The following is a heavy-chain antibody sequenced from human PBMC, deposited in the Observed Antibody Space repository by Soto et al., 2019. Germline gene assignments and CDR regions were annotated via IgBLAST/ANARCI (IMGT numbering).Heavy chain of an antibody. J-gene: IGHJ5*02. CDR1: GGSVSSGSYY. D-gene: IGHD3-3*01. CDR3: ARDIASDFWSGYYAPTYWFDP. CDR2: IYYSGST. Sequence: ETLSLTCTVSGGSVSSGSYYWSWIRQPPGKGLEWIGYIYYSGSTNYNPSLKSRVTISVDTSKNQFSLKLSSVTAADTAVYYCARDIASDFWSGYYAPTYWFDPWGQGTLVTVSS. V-gene: IGHV4-61*01.